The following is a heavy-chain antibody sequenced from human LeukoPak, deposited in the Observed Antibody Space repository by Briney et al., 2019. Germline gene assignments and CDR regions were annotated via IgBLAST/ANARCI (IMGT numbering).Heavy chain of an antibody. D-gene: IGHD6-13*01. Sequence: GGSLRLSCAASGFTFSSYGMHWVRQAPGKGLEWVAVISYDGSNKYYADSVKGRFTISRDNSKNTLYLQMNSLRAEDTAVYYCARDRSVSSWYYYNRESYYYGMDVWGQGTTVTVSS. CDR1: GFTFSSYG. J-gene: IGHJ6*02. CDR3: ARDRSVSSWYYYNRESYYYGMDV. V-gene: IGHV3-30*03. CDR2: ISYDGSNK.